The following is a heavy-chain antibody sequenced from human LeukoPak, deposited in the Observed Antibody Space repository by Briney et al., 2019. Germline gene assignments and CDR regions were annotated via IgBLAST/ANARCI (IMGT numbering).Heavy chain of an antibody. CDR2: IASDGRDK. J-gene: IGHJ4*02. V-gene: IGHV3-30*04. Sequence: GGSLRLSCAASGFTFSSYAMHWVRQAPGKGLEWVAVIASDGRDKHNADSVKGRFTISRDNSRNTLYLQMDSLRSEDTAVYYCARDITRGAAGYYFDYWGQGTLVTVSS. CDR3: ARDITRGAAGYYFDY. CDR1: GFTFSSYA. D-gene: IGHD1-26*01.